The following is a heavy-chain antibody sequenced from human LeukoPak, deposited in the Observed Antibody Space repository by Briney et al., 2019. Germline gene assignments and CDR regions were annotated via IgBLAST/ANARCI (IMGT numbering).Heavy chain of an antibody. J-gene: IGHJ4*02. CDR1: GFIFSTYS. V-gene: IGHV3-21*01. CDR3: AREPDSSGWYGADY. Sequence: GSLRLSCAASGFIFSTYSMNWVRQAPGKGLEWVSSISSSSSFIYYADSVKGRFTISRDNAKNSLSLQMNSLSVEDTAVYYCAREPDSSGWYGADYWGQGTLVTVSS. CDR2: ISSSSSFI. D-gene: IGHD6-19*01.